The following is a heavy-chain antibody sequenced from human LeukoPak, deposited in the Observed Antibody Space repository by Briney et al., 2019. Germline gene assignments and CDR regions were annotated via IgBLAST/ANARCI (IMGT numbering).Heavy chain of an antibody. CDR1: GFTFSSYS. D-gene: IGHD2-8*01. CDR2: ISSGSSYI. Sequence: GGSLRLSCAASGFTFSSYSMNWVRQAPGKGLEWVSSISSGSSYIYYADSVKGRFTISRDNGKNSLYLQMNSLRAEDTAVYYCASDGPKYCSNGVCYAPVDPWGQRTLVTVSS. V-gene: IGHV3-21*01. J-gene: IGHJ5*02. CDR3: ASDGPKYCSNGVCYAPVDP.